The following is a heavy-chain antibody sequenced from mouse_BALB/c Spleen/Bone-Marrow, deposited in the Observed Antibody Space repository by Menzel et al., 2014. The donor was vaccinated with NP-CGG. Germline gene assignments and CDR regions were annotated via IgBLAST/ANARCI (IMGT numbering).Heavy chain of an antibody. Sequence: VQRVESGAELVRPGPSVKMSCKAAGYTFTNYWIGWVKQRPGHGLEWIGDIYPGAVYTNYNEKFKGKATLTADTSSSTAYMQLNSLTSEDSAIYYCAIHGEAMDYWGQGTAVTVSS. J-gene: IGHJ4*01. CDR2: IYPGAVYT. CDR3: AIHGEAMDY. CDR1: GYTFTNYW. V-gene: IGHV1-63*02.